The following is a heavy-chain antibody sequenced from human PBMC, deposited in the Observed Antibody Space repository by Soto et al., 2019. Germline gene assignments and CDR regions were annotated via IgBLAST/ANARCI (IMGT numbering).Heavy chain of an antibody. CDR1: GYTFTRYA. J-gene: IGHJ4*02. Sequence: GASVKVSCKASGYTFTRYAMHWVRQAPGQRLEWMGWINAGNGNTKYSQKFQGRVTITRDTSASTAYMELNSLRAEDTAVYYCAKEGWLAVAGSLAYWGQGTLVTVSS. CDR2: INAGNGNT. CDR3: AKEGWLAVAGSLAY. D-gene: IGHD6-19*01. V-gene: IGHV1-3*01.